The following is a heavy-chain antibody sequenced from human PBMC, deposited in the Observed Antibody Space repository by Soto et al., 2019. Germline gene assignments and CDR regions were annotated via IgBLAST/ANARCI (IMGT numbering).Heavy chain of an antibody. Sequence: GGSLRLSCAASGFTFSSYWMSWVRQAPGKGLEWVANIKQDGSEKYYVDPVKGRFTISRDNAKNSLYLQMNSLKAEDTAVYYCARDLNYYDSSGYYSFTYYYYYGMDVWGQGTTVTVSS. CDR3: ARDLNYYDSSGYYSFTYYYYYGMDV. J-gene: IGHJ6*02. V-gene: IGHV3-7*01. CDR1: GFTFSSYW. D-gene: IGHD3-22*01. CDR2: IKQDGSEK.